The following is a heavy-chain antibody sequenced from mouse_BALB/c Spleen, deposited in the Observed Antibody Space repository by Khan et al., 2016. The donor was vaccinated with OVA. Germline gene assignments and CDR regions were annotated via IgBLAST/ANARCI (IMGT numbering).Heavy chain of an antibody. D-gene: IGHD2-14*01. CDR3: GRREYYRSFAY. V-gene: IGHV9-3-1*01. J-gene: IGHJ3*01. CDR1: GYTFTNYG. Sequence: IQLVQSGPELKKPGETVKISCKASGYTFTNYGMDWVKQAPGKGLKWMGWINTYTGEPTYADDFKGRFAFSLETSASTAYLQINNLKNEDTATYFCGRREYYRSFAYGGQGTLVTVFA. CDR2: INTYTGEP.